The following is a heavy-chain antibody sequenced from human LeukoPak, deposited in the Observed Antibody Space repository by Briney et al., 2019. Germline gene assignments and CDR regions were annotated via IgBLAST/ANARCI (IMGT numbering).Heavy chain of an antibody. CDR3: ARDLYRIVVVPHYFDY. J-gene: IGHJ4*02. D-gene: IGHD3-22*01. V-gene: IGHV3-7*01. CDR2: IKKDGSEK. CDR1: GFTFSSYV. Sequence: PGGSLRLSCAASGFTFSSYVMSWVRQAPGKGLEWVANIKKDGSEKYYVDSVKGRFTISRDNAKNSLYLQMNSLRAEDTAVYYCARDLYRIVVVPHYFDYWGQGTLVTVSS.